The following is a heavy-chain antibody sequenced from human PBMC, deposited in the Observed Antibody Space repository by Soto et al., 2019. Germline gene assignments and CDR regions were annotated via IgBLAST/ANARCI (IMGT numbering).Heavy chain of an antibody. V-gene: IGHV4-39*01. J-gene: IGHJ4*02. CDR3: ARHLVGRWSDY. Sequence: PSETLSLTCNVSGGAIISSTYSWGWIRQSPGKGLEWVGAIYWSGNTNYNPSLKSRVTISVDTSKKQFSLTLKSLTAADTAVYYCARHLVGRWSDYWGQGTLVTVSS. CDR1: GGAIISSTYS. CDR2: IYWSGNT. D-gene: IGHD2-15*01.